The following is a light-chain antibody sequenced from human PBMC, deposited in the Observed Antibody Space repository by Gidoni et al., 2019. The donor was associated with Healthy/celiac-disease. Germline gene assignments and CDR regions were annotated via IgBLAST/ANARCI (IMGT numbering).Light chain of an antibody. Sequence: EIVMTQSPATLSVSPRERATLSCRASQSVSSNLAWYQQKPGQAPRLLIYGASTRATGIPARFSGSGSGTEFTLTISSLQSEDFAVYYCQQYNNWPRALTFGPGTKVDIK. J-gene: IGKJ3*01. CDR3: QQYNNWPRALT. V-gene: IGKV3-15*01. CDR1: QSVSSN. CDR2: GAS.